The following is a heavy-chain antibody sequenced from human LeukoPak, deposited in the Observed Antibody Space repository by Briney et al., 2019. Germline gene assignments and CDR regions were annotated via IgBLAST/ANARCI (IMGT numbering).Heavy chain of an antibody. CDR1: GFTFSNYA. CDR2: ISYDGSNK. V-gene: IGHV3-30-3*01. CDR3: ARGYIVRGVISGYFDY. D-gene: IGHD3-10*01. J-gene: IGHJ4*02. Sequence: GGSLRLSCAASGFTFSNYAMHWVRQAPGKGLEWVSVISYDGSNKYYADSVKGRFTISRDNSKNTLYLQMNSLRAEDTAVYYCARGYIVRGVISGYFDYWGQGTLLPVSS.